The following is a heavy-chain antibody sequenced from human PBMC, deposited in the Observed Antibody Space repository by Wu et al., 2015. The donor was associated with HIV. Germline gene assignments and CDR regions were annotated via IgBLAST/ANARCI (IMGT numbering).Heavy chain of an antibody. CDR1: GTSVSSDYY. J-gene: IGHJ1*01. CDR3: ARHSGGWHSGAEYIQH. V-gene: IGHV4-38-2*01. CDR2: LYHTGST. Sequence: QVQLRGGPGPKDWVEVRSDVPSSLTCVVSGTSVSSDYYVGLDPADPREGLEWIGTLYHTGSTYYNPSLKSRVTISVDTSQNHFSLKLNSVTAADTAVYYCARHSGGWHSGAEYIQHWGQGTLVTVSS. D-gene: IGHD6-19*01.